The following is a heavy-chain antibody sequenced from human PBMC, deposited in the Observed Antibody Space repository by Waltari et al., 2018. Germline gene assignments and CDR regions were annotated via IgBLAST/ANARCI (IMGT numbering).Heavy chain of an antibody. V-gene: IGHV1-69*05. CDR2: IIPVLGTT. Sequence: QVQLVQSGAEVKKPGSSVKVSCKASVATFSSYVITWVRQAPGQGLEWMGGIIPVLGTTNDAQKFQGRVTISTDVSTTTAYIDLSRLRSDDTAVYYCARGWLEVGPFDYWGQGTLVTVSS. CDR1: VATFSSYV. J-gene: IGHJ4*02. D-gene: IGHD2-2*01. CDR3: ARGWLEVGPFDY.